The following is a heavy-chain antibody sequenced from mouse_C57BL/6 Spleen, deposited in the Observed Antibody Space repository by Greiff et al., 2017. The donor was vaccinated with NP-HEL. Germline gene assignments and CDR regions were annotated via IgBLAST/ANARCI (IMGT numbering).Heavy chain of an antibody. CDR3: ARYTPAYAMDY. D-gene: IGHD5-1-1*01. CDR2: ISSGGSYT. Sequence: EVKLMESGGDLVKPGGSLKLSCAASGFTFSSYGMSWVRQTPDKRLEWVATISSGGSYTYYPDSVKGRFTISRDNAKNTLYLQMSSLKSEDTAMYYCARYTPAYAMDYWGQGTSVTVSS. V-gene: IGHV5-6*01. CDR1: GFTFSSYG. J-gene: IGHJ4*01.